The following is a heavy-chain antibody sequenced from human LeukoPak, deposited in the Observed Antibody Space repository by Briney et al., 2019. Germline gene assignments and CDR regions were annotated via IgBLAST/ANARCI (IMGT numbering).Heavy chain of an antibody. Sequence: ASVKVSCKASGYTFTSYGISWVRQAPGQGLEWMGWISAYNGNTNYAQKLQGRVTMTTDTSTSTAYMELRSLRSDDTAVYYCARDRTPYYDILTGPHWFDPWGQGPRSPSPQ. CDR1: GYTFTSYG. CDR3: ARDRTPYYDILTGPHWFDP. D-gene: IGHD3-9*01. CDR2: ISAYNGNT. J-gene: IGHJ5*02. V-gene: IGHV1-18*04.